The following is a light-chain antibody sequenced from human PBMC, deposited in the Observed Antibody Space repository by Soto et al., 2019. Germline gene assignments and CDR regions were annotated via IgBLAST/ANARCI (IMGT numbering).Light chain of an antibody. CDR2: AAS. CDR3: QQSYSTLWT. V-gene: IGKV1-39*01. CDR1: QSISSY. Sequence: DIQMTQSPSSLSASVGDRVTITCRASQSISSYLNWYQQKPGKAPKLLIYAASSLQSEVPSRFSGSGSGTDFTLTISSLQPEDFATYYCQQSYSTLWTLGQGNKVEIK. J-gene: IGKJ1*01.